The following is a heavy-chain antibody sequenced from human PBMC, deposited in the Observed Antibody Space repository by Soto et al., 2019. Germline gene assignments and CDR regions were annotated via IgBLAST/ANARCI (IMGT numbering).Heavy chain of an antibody. Sequence: GGSLRLSCAASGFTFSSYGMHWVRQAPGKGLEWVAVIWYDGSNKYYADSVKGRFTISRDNSKNTLYLQMNSLRAEDTAMYYCARDGVRYCSGGSCLYDYVWGSSDYYYGMDVWGQGTTVTVSS. CDR1: GFTFSSYG. CDR2: IWYDGSNK. V-gene: IGHV3-33*01. CDR3: ARDGVRYCSGGSCLYDYVWGSSDYYYGMDV. J-gene: IGHJ6*02. D-gene: IGHD2-15*01.